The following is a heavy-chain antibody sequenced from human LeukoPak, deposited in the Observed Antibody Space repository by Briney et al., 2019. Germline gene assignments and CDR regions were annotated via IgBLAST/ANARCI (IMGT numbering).Heavy chain of an antibody. CDR3: ARDYFMAAAGTFAWFDP. CDR2: IYTSGST. CDR1: GGSISSYY. J-gene: IGHJ5*02. V-gene: IGHV4-4*07. D-gene: IGHD6-13*01. Sequence: PSETLSLTCTVSGGSISSYYWSWIRQPAGKGLEWIGRIYTSGSTNYNPSLKSRVTMSVDTSKNQSSLKLSSVTAADTAVYYCARDYFMAAAGTFAWFDPWGQGTLVTVSS.